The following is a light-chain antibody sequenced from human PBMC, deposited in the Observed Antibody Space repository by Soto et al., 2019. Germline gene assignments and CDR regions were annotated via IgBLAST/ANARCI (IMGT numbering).Light chain of an antibody. CDR2: DAS. V-gene: IGKV3-15*01. CDR1: QSVSSY. J-gene: IGKJ1*01. Sequence: EIVLTQSPATLSLSPGERATLSCWASQSVSSYLAWYQHKPGQAPRLLIFDASTRATGIPARFSGSGSGTEFSLTISSLQSEDFAVYYCQQYNNWKTFGQGTKVDI. CDR3: QQYNNWKT.